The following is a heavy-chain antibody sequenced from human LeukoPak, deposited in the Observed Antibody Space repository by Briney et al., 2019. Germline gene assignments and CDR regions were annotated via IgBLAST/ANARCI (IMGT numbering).Heavy chain of an antibody. CDR2: ISYGGST. CDR3: ARQALRFFDH. V-gene: IGHV4-39*01. CDR1: GGSISSNSNY. Sequence: SETLSLTCTVSGGSISSNSNYCAWIRQPPGRGLEWIGSISYGGSTYYSPSLESRVTISVDTSKNQFSLNLSSVTAADTAVYYCARQALRFFDHWGQGTLVTVSS. J-gene: IGHJ4*02.